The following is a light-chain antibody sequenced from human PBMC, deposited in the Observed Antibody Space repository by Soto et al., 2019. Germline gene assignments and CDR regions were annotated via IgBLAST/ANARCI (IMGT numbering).Light chain of an antibody. CDR3: QQNNRTPIT. CDR2: AAY. J-gene: IGKJ5*01. CDR1: QTISTY. V-gene: IGKV1-39*01. Sequence: DILMTQSPATLSASVGDRVTITCWTSQTISTYLNWYQHKPGKAPEVLIYAAYKLQSGVPSMFSGRYAGTDITLTSSIQQPADAATYCWQQNNRTPITFGQGTRLEIK.